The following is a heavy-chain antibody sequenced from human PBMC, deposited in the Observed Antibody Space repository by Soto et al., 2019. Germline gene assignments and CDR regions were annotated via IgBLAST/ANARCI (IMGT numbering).Heavy chain of an antibody. CDR2: IIPIAAIA. Sequence: QVQLVQSGAEVKKPGSSVKVSCKASGGTFSRYTINWVRQAPGQGLEWMGRIIPIAAIANYTQKFQGRVTITVDKSSTTAYMGLSSLRSDDTAVYYCARGSTIVRGAPSWFDPWGQGTLVTVSS. D-gene: IGHD3-10*01. CDR3: ARGSTIVRGAPSWFDP. CDR1: GGTFSRYT. J-gene: IGHJ5*02. V-gene: IGHV1-69*02.